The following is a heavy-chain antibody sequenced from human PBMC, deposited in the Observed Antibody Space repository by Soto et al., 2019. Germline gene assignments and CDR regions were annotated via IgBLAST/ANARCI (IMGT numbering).Heavy chain of an antibody. V-gene: IGHV4-30-2*01. Sequence: QLQLQESGPGLLQPSQTLSLTCVVSGGSIPSVGYSWTWIRQPPGKGLEWIGYIHHGGGTSYNPALGSRATISIDRPRNQFSLNLNSVTAADTAVYYCAGLTGYPDYWGQGTLVTVFS. CDR2: IHHGGGT. D-gene: IGHD7-27*01. CDR3: AGLTGYPDY. J-gene: IGHJ4*02. CDR1: GGSIPSVGYS.